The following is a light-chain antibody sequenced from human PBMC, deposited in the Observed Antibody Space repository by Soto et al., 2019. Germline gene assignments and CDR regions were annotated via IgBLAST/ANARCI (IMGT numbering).Light chain of an antibody. CDR3: QQYYSYPRT. CDR1: QDISNY. J-gene: IGKJ1*01. CDR2: DAS. V-gene: IGKV1-33*01. Sequence: IQMTQSPSSLSASVGDRVTITCQASQDISNYLNWYQQKPGKAPKLLIYDASNLESGVPSRFSGSGSGTDFTLTISCLQSEDFATYYCQQYYSYPRTFGQGTKVDIK.